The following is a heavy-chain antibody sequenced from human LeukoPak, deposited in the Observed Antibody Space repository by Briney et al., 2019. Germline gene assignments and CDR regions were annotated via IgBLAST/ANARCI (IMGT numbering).Heavy chain of an antibody. Sequence: GGSLRLSCAASGFTFSSYSMNWVRPAPGKGLEWVSSISSSSSYIYYADSVKGRFTLSRDNAKNSLYLQMNSLRAEDTAVYYCARIRGDTAMVLIDYWGQGTLVTVSS. CDR2: ISSSSSYI. V-gene: IGHV3-21*01. D-gene: IGHD5-18*01. CDR3: ARIRGDTAMVLIDY. CDR1: GFTFSSYS. J-gene: IGHJ4*02.